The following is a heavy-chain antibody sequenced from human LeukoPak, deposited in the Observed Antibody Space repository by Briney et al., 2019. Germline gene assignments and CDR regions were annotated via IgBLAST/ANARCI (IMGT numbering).Heavy chain of an antibody. CDR2: ISSSGSTI. Sequence: GGSLRLSCAASGFTFSDYYMSWIRQAPGKGLEWVSYISSSGSTIYYADSVKGRSTISRANAKNSLYLQMNSLRAEDTAVYYCARDYYDSSGYYENWFDPWGQGTLVTVSS. CDR1: GFTFSDYY. D-gene: IGHD3-22*01. CDR3: ARDYYDSSGYYENWFDP. V-gene: IGHV3-11*04. J-gene: IGHJ5*02.